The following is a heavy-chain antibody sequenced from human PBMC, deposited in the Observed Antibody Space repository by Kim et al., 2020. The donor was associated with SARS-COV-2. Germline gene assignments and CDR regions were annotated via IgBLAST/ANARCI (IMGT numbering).Heavy chain of an antibody. Sequence: ADSVNGRVTISRDDAKNSLYLEMNSLRDEDTALYYCAKDECSSGWLDFDYWGQGTLVTVSS. J-gene: IGHJ4*02. CDR3: AKDECSSGWLDFDY. V-gene: IGHV3-9*01. D-gene: IGHD6-19*01.